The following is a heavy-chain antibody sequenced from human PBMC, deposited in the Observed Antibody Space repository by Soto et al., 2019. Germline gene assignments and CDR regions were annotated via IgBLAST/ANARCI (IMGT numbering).Heavy chain of an antibody. V-gene: IGHV3-30-3*01. D-gene: IGHD2-21*02. J-gene: IGHJ4*02. CDR2: ISYDGSNK. Sequence: QVQLVESGGGVVQPGRSLRLSCAASGFTFSSYAMHWVRQAPGKGLEWVAVISYDGSNKYYADSVKGRFTICRDNSKNTXFLQMNSLRAEDTAVYYCARDGRRYCGGACYSFFDYWGQGTLVTVSS. CDR3: ARDGRRYCGGACYSFFDY. CDR1: GFTFSSYA.